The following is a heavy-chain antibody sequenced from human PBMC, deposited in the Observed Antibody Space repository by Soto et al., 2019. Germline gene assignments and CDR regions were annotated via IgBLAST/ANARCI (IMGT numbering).Heavy chain of an antibody. V-gene: IGHV1-69*02. D-gene: IGHD2-15*01. Sequence: QVQLVQSGAEVKKPGSSVRVSCTPSGGTFSSYTISWVRQAPGQGLEWMGRLVTITGMTRYAQKFQGRLTITAVTSTTTAYLELSSLTSEASAVYFCSRGVASLVDSWGQGTQVTVSS. CDR1: GGTFSSYT. CDR3: SRGVASLVDS. CDR2: LVTITGMT. J-gene: IGHJ4*02.